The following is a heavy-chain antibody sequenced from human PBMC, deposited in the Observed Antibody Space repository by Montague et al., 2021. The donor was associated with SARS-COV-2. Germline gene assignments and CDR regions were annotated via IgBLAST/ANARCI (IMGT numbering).Heavy chain of an antibody. CDR1: GFAFTQYE. J-gene: IGHJ4*02. CDR2: IDGAGGST. CDR3: AREDVNGNPVFDF. D-gene: IGHD2-8*01. V-gene: IGHV3-48*03. Sequence: SLRLSCAASGFAFTQYEMNWVRQAPGKGLECVSYIDGAGGSTYYADSVRGRFTTSRDNAGNSVHPQMNSLRAEDTAVYYCAREDVNGNPVFDFWGQGSLVIVSS.